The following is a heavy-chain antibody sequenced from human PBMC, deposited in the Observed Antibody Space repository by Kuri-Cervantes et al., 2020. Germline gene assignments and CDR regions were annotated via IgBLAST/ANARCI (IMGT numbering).Heavy chain of an antibody. D-gene: IGHD3-9*01. Sequence: SVKVSCKASGGTFSSYAIGWVRQAPGQGLEWMGGIIPIFGTANYAQKFQGRVTITADESTSTAYMELSSLRSEDTAVYYCARTSGPDIFDFDYWGQGTLVTVSS. J-gene: IGHJ4*02. V-gene: IGHV1-69*13. CDR3: ARTSGPDIFDFDY. CDR1: GGTFSSYA. CDR2: IIPIFGTA.